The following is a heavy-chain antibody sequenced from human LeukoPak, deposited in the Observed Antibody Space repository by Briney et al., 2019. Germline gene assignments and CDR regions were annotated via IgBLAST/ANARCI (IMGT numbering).Heavy chain of an antibody. D-gene: IGHD5-18*01. CDR3: ARGNTAMATRYYFDY. Sequence: SETLSLTCTVSGGSISSYYWSWIRQPPGKGLEWIGYISYSGSTNCNPSLKSRVTISVDTSKNQFSLKLSAVTAADTAVYYCARGNTAMATRYYFDYWGQGTLVTVSS. CDR2: ISYSGST. J-gene: IGHJ4*02. CDR1: GGSISSYY. V-gene: IGHV4-59*01.